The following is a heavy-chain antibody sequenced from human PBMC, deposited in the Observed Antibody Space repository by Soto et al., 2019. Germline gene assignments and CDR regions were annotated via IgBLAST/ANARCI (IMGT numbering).Heavy chain of an antibody. V-gene: IGHV1-46*01. CDR2: INPSGGST. D-gene: IGHD2-2*01. Sequence: DSVKVSCKASGYTFTSYYMHWVRQAPGQGLEWMGIINPSGGSTSYAQKFQGRVTMTRDTSTSTVYMELSSLRSEDTAVYYCARDLRYCISTSCYAAPVRYYGMDVWGQGTTVTVSS. CDR1: GYTFTSYY. CDR3: ARDLRYCISTSCYAAPVRYYGMDV. J-gene: IGHJ6*02.